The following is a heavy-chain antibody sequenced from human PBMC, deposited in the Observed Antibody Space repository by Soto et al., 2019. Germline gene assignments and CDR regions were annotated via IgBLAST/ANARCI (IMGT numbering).Heavy chain of an antibody. CDR3: ARGQEGVVATH. CDR1: GGSLSGYY. CDR2: VKDGGHT. Sequence: QVQLQQWGAGLLKPSETLSLNCAVTGGSLSGYYWSWIRQPPGKGLEWIGEVKDGGHTNYSPSLRGRVTISSDTDNKQVSLRLDSVTAPDTGVYSCARGQEGVVATHWDQGSLVTVSS. V-gene: IGHV4-34*01. J-gene: IGHJ4*02. D-gene: IGHD5-12*01.